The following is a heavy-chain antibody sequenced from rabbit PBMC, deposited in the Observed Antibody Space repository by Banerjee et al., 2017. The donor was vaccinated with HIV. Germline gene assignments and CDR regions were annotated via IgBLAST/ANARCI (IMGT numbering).Heavy chain of an antibody. V-gene: IGHV1S43*01. Sequence: QQQLEESGGGLVKPGGTLTLTCKASGIDFSNHYYMCWVRQAPGKGLELIACIVTSTGSTWYASWVNGRFTISKTSSTTVTLQMTSLTAADTATYFCARGPYAGYGGGPNYNLWGQGTLVTVS. D-gene: IGHD7-1*01. CDR1: GIDFSNHYY. CDR2: IVTSTGST. J-gene: IGHJ4*01. CDR3: ARGPYAGYGGGPNYNL.